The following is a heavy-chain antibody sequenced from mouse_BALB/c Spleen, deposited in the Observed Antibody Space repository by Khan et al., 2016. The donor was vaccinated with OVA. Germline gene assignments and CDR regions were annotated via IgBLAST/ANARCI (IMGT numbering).Heavy chain of an antibody. Sequence: DVHLVESGPGLVKPSQSLSLTCTVTGYSITSDYAWDWIRQFPGNKLEWMGYISYGGSTSYNPSLKSRISITRDTSKNQFFLQLNSVTTEDTATYYCARKNYYGYAMDYWGQGTAVTVSS. V-gene: IGHV3-2*02. CDR1: GYSITSDYA. CDR3: ARKNYYGYAMDY. CDR2: ISYGGST. D-gene: IGHD1-1*01. J-gene: IGHJ4*01.